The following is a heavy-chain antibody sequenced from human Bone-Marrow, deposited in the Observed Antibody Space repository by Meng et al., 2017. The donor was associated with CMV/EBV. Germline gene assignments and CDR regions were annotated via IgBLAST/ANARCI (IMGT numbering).Heavy chain of an antibody. Sequence: GSLRLSCTVSGGSISSNSYYWGWIRQPPGKGLEWIGNIYYSGSTYYNPSLKTRLTISVDTSENQFSLRLGSVTAADTAVYYCARIRHGYSFGSLDYWGQGTRVTGSS. CDR3: ARIRHGYSFGSLDY. V-gene: IGHV4-39*01. CDR2: IYYSGST. J-gene: IGHJ4*02. CDR1: GGSISSNSYY. D-gene: IGHD5-12*01.